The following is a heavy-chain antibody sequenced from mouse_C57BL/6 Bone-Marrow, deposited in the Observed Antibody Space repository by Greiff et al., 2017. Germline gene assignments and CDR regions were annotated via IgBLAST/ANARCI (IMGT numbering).Heavy chain of an antibody. V-gene: IGHV14-4*01. CDR2: IDPENGDT. Sequence: EVQLQQSGAELVRPGASVKLSCTASGFNIKDDYMHWVKQRPEQGLEWIGWIDPENGDTEYASKFQGKATITADTSSNTAYLQLSSLTSEDTAVYYCTTITTVVPSYWGQGTLVTVSA. J-gene: IGHJ3*01. D-gene: IGHD1-1*01. CDR1: GFNIKDDY. CDR3: TTITTVVPSY.